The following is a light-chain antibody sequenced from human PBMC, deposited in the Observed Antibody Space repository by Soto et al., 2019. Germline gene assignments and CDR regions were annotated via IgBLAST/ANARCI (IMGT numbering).Light chain of an antibody. CDR3: QHGYSTPLT. J-gene: IGKJ4*01. Sequence: DIQMTQSQSSLSASGGDRVTITCRASQSISTYLPWYQQKPGKAPNLLIYAASTLQSGVPSRFSGSGSGTDFTLTISSLQPEDFANYFCQHGYSTPLTFGGGTKVDIK. CDR2: AAS. V-gene: IGKV1-39*01. CDR1: QSISTY.